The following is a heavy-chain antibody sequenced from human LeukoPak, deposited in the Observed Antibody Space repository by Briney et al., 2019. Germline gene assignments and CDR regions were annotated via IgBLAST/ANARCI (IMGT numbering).Heavy chain of an antibody. CDR2: INPNSGGT. V-gene: IGHV1-2*02. Sequence: ASVKVSSKASGYTFTGYYMHRVRQAPGQGLEWMGWINPNSGGTNYAQKFQGRVTMTRDTSISTAYMELSRLRSDDTAVYYCARGGGPPRYYYGMDVWGQGTTVTVSS. D-gene: IGHD2-15*01. CDR3: ARGGGPPRYYYGMDV. CDR1: GYTFTGYY. J-gene: IGHJ6*02.